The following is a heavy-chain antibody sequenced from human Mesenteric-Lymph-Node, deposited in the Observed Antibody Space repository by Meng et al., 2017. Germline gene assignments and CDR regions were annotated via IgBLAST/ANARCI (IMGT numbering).Heavy chain of an antibody. CDR2: ISGSGGST. CDR3: AKDTTPLAYCGGDCYPFDY. CDR1: GFTFSSYA. V-gene: IGHV3-23*01. D-gene: IGHD2-21*02. Sequence: GESLKISCAASGFTFSSYAMSWVRQAPGKGREWVSAISGSGGSTYYADSVKGRFAISRDNSKNTLYLQMNSLRAEDTAVYYCAKDTTPLAYCGGDCYPFDYWGQGTLVTVSS. J-gene: IGHJ4*02.